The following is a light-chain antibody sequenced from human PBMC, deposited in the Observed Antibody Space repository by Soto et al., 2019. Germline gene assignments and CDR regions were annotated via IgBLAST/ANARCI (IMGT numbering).Light chain of an antibody. CDR2: TNK. V-gene: IGLV1-40*01. CDR1: SSNIGAGFA. CDR3: QSYDSSLSGSV. Sequence: QSVLTQPPSVSGAPGQRVTISCTGSSSNIGAGFAVHWYQQLPGTAPKLLMYTNKNRPSGVTDRFSGSKSGTSASLAITGLQAEDEAEYYCQSYDSSLSGSVFGGGTKVTVL. J-gene: IGLJ2*01.